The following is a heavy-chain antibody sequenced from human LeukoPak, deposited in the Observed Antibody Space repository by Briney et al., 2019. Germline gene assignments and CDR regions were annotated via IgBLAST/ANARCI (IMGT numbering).Heavy chain of an antibody. CDR2: INHSGST. J-gene: IGHJ4*02. V-gene: IGHV4-34*01. CDR3: ARDRCSSTSCYGNLDY. Sequence: MPSETLSLTCAVYGGSFSGYYWSWIRQPPGKGLEWIGEINHSGSTNYNPSLKSRVTISVDTSKNQFSLKLSSVTAADTAVYYCARDRCSSTSCYGNLDYWGQGTLVTVSS. CDR1: GGSFSGYY. D-gene: IGHD2-2*01.